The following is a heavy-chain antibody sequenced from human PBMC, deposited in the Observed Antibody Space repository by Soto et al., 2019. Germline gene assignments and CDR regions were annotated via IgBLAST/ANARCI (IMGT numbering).Heavy chain of an antibody. V-gene: IGHV1-18*01. J-gene: IGHJ4*02. Sequence: ASVKVSCKASCYTFTSYGISWVRQAPGQGLEWMGWISAYNGNTNYAQKLQGRVTMTNMDPVDTGTYYCVHSRKIARWLQWVSWGQGTLVPVSS. D-gene: IGHD5-18*01. CDR3: S. CDR2: ISAYNGNT. CDR1: CYTFTSYG.